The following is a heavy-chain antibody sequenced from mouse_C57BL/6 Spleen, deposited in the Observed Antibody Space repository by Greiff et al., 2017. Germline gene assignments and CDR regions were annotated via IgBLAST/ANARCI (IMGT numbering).Heavy chain of an antibody. Sequence: EVKLVESGGGLVKPGGSLKLSCAASGFTFSSYAMSWVRQTPEKRLAWVATLSDGGSYTYYPDNVKGRFTISRDNAKNNLYLQMSHLKSEDTAMYYCARDYYGSSYRYFDCWGQGTTLTGSS. J-gene: IGHJ2*01. CDR2: LSDGGSYT. CDR1: GFTFSSYA. D-gene: IGHD1-1*01. V-gene: IGHV5-4*01. CDR3: ARDYYGSSYRYFDC.